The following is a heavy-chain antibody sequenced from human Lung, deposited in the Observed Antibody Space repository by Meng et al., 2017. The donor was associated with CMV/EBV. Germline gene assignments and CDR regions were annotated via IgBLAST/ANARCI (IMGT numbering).Heavy chain of an antibody. V-gene: IGHV3-48*03. CDR1: GFTFSSCE. CDR2: ISSSGSTI. Sequence: SLKSSCAASGFTFSSCEMNWVRQAPGKGLEWVSYISSSGSTIYYADPVKGRFTISRDTAKNSLYLQMNSLRAEDTAVYYCASGQLYWGQGTLVTVSS. D-gene: IGHD5-24*01. J-gene: IGHJ4*02. CDR3: ASGQLY.